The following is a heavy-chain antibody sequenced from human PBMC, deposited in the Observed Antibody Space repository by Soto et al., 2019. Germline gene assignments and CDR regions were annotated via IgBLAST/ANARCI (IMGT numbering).Heavy chain of an antibody. CDR2: IYQSGST. V-gene: IGHV4-4*02. J-gene: IGHJ4*02. D-gene: IGHD2-2*01. CDR3: ARYCSRTSCYFDY. Sequence: SETLSLTCAVSGGSISSSNWWRWVRQPPGKGLEWIGEIYQSGSTNYNPSLKSRVTISVDKSKTQFSLQLSCVTDADTAVYYCARYCSRTSCYFDYWCQGTLVAVSS. CDR1: GGSISSSNW.